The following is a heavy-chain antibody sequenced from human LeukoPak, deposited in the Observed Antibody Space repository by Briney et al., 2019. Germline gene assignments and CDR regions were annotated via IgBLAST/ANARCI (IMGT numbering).Heavy chain of an antibody. D-gene: IGHD1-1*01. J-gene: IGHJ4*02. CDR2: IYYSGTT. CDR1: DGSISNYY. Sequence: SETLSLTCSVSDGSISNYYWSWIRQPPGKGLEWIGYIYYSGTTDYNPSLKSRVTISVDASKNQFSLKLSSVTAADTAVYYCARDKVPGDYWGRGTLVTVSS. V-gene: IGHV4-59*01. CDR3: ARDKVPGDY.